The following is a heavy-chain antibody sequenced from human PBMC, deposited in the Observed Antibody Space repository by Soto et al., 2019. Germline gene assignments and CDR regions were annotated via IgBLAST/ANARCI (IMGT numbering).Heavy chain of an antibody. CDR3: AKNSGATIRLGYDY. V-gene: IGHV3-23*01. J-gene: IGHJ4*02. CDR1: GFTFSSYA. Sequence: EVQLLESGGGLVQPGGSLRLSCAASGFTFSSYAMSWVRQAPGKGLEWVSAISGSGGSTYYADSVKGRFTISRDNSKNTLDLQMNSLRAEDTAVYYCAKNSGATIRLGYDYWGQGTLVTVSS. CDR2: ISGSGGST. D-gene: IGHD5-12*01.